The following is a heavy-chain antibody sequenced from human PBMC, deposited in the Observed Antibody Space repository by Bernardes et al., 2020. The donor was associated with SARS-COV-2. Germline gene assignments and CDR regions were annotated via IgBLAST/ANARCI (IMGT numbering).Heavy chain of an antibody. CDR1: GYTFTSYY. V-gene: IGHV1-46*01. Sequence: ASVKVSCKASGYTFTSYYMHWVRQAPGQGLEWMGIINPSGGSTSYAQKFQGRVTMTRDTSTSTVYMELSSLRSEDTAVYYCARAQSTDYDFWSGYTSYYYYGMDVWGQGTTVTVS. J-gene: IGHJ6*02. CDR2: INPSGGST. CDR3: ARAQSTDYDFWSGYTSYYYYGMDV. D-gene: IGHD3-3*01.